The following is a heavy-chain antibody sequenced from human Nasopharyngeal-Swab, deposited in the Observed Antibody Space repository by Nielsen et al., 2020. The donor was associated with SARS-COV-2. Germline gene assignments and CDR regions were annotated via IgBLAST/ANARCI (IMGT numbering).Heavy chain of an antibody. CDR2: ISDSGGAT. J-gene: IGHJ4*02. CDR1: GLTVSSTY. CDR3: AKEGLVYSFGLREFDS. Sequence: GESLKISCAVSGLTVSSTYMSWVRQAPGKGLEWVSIISDSGGATNYADSVKGRFTISRDNSKNTLYLQMNSLRAEDTAVYYCAKEGLVYSFGLREFDSWGQGSLVTVSS. D-gene: IGHD5-18*01. V-gene: IGHV3-23*01.